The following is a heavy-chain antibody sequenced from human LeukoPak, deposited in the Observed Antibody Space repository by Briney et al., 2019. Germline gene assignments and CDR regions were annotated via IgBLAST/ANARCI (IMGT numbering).Heavy chain of an antibody. CDR1: GFTFSSYA. Sequence: GGSLRLSCAASGFTFSSYAMHWVRQAPGKGLEWVAVISYDGSNKYYADSVKGRFTISRDNSKNTLYLQMNSLRAEDTAVYYCARGSITMIVGWEGLDAFDIWGQGTMVTVSS. D-gene: IGHD3-22*01. CDR3: ARGSITMIVGWEGLDAFDI. CDR2: ISYDGSNK. J-gene: IGHJ3*02. V-gene: IGHV3-30-3*01.